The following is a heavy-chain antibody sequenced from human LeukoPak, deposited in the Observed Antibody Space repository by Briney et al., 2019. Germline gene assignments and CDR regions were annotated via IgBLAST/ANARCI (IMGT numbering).Heavy chain of an antibody. CDR1: GGTFSSYA. CDR3: ARGADLPYNMDV. CDR2: IIPIFGTA. J-gene: IGHJ6*03. Sequence: SVKVSCKASGGTFSSYAISWVRQAPGQGLEWMGGIIPIFGTANYAQKFQGRVTITADESTSTAYMELSSLRSEDTAVYYCARGADLPYNMDVWGKGTTVTVSS. V-gene: IGHV1-69*01.